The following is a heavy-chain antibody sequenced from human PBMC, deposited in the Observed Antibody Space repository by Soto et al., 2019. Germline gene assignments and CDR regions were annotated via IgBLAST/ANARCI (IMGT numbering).Heavy chain of an antibody. J-gene: IGHJ5*02. CDR2: INHSGST. V-gene: IGHV4-34*01. D-gene: IGHD4-4*01. Sequence: SETLSLTCAVYGGSFSGYYWSWIRQPPGKGLEWIGEINHSGSTNYNPSLKSRVTISVDTSKNQFSLKLSSVTAADTAVYYCARGYSNPINWFDPWGKGTLVTVSS. CDR3: ARGYSNPINWFDP. CDR1: GGSFSGYY.